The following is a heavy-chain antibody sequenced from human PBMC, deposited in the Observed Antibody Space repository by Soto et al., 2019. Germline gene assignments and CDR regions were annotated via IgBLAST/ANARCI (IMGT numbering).Heavy chain of an antibody. CDR2: IYYSGST. Sequence: PSETLSLTCTVSGGSISSYYWSWIRQPPGKGLEWIGYIYYSGSTNYNPSLKSRVTISVDTSKNQFSLKLSSVTAADTAVYYCARVGYCSSTSCHTDAWSYYYYYGMDVWAQGTTVTVSS. V-gene: IGHV4-59*01. CDR1: GGSISSYY. J-gene: IGHJ6*02. CDR3: ARVGYCSSTSCHTDAWSYYYYYGMDV. D-gene: IGHD2-2*01.